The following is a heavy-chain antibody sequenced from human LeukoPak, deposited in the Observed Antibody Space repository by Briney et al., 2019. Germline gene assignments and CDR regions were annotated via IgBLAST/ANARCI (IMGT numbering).Heavy chain of an antibody. CDR2: IYYSGST. J-gene: IGHJ6*02. D-gene: IGHD2-2*01. V-gene: IGHV4-59*01. Sequence: SETLSLTCTVSGGSISSYYWSWIRQPPGKGLEWIGYIYYSGSTNYNPSLKSRVTISVDTSKNQFSLKLSSVTAADTAVYYCARGYCGSTSCHSLPNYYYGMDVWGQGTTVTVSS. CDR3: ARGYCGSTSCHSLPNYYYGMDV. CDR1: GGSISSYY.